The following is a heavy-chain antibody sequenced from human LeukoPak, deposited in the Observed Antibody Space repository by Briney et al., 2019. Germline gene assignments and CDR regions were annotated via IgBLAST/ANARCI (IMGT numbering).Heavy chain of an antibody. Sequence: SETLSLTCTVSGGSISSSRYYWAWIRQPPGKGLEWIGSVFYTGTTDYNPSLNSRVTISIATSKNQFSLNLGSVTAADSAFYYCAKYGSGTYWGQGTLVTVSS. CDR2: VFYTGTT. V-gene: IGHV4-39*01. J-gene: IGHJ4*02. D-gene: IGHD3-10*01. CDR1: GGSISSSRYY. CDR3: AKYGSGTY.